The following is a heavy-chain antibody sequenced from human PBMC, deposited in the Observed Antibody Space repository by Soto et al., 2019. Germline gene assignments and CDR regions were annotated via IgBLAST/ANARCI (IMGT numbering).Heavy chain of an antibody. Sequence: QVQLVESGGGVVQPGRSLRLSCAASGFSFRSDTMHWVRQAPGKGLEWVAVISDDGNNKHYADSVKGRFTISRDNSKNTLYLQMNSLRADDTAVYYCAREWVHYDSSGYSRNYFGQWGQGTLVTVSS. V-gene: IGHV3-30-3*01. CDR1: GFSFRSDT. CDR2: ISDDGNNK. D-gene: IGHD3-22*01. J-gene: IGHJ4*02. CDR3: AREWVHYDSSGYSRNYFGQ.